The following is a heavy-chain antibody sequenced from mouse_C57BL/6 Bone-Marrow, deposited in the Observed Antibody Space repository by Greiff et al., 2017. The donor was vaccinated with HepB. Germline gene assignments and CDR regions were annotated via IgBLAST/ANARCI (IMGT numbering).Heavy chain of an antibody. Sequence: VQLQQSGAELVRPGASVKLSCTASGFNIKDDYMHWVKQRPEQGLEWIGWIDPENGDTEYASKFQGKATITADTSSNTAYLQLSSLTSEDTAVYYCTTVYSNCERFAYWGQGTLVTVSA. CDR2: IDPENGDT. J-gene: IGHJ3*01. V-gene: IGHV14-4*01. D-gene: IGHD2-5*01. CDR1: GFNIKDDY. CDR3: TTVYSNCERFAY.